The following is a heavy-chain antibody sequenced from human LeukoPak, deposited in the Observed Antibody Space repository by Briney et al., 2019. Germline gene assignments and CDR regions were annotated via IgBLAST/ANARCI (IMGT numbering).Heavy chain of an antibody. CDR1: GFIFSRYG. D-gene: IGHD3-9*01. CDR3: VKGQQYILTGYYFDY. J-gene: IGHJ4*02. Sequence: PGGSLRLSCAASGFIFSRYGMHWVRQAPGKGLDYVSAISSNGDSTYYADSLKGRFTISRDNSKNTLYLQMSSLRPEDTAVYYCVKGQQYILTGYYFDYWGQGTLVTVSS. V-gene: IGHV3-64D*09. CDR2: ISSNGDST.